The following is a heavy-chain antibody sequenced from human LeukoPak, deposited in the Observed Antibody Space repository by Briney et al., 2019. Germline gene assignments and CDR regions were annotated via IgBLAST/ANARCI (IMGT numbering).Heavy chain of an antibody. CDR3: ARLSKDTVVLPAAMAHYFDY. Sequence: SETLSLTCTVSGGSISGYYWSWIRQPSGKGLQFIGYIHYTGSTNYNPSLESRVTLSVDTSKNQFSLKLRSVTAADTAVYYCARLSKDTVVLPAAMAHYFDYWGQGTLVTVSS. CDR1: GGSISGYY. V-gene: IGHV4-59*08. CDR2: IHYTGST. D-gene: IGHD2-2*01. J-gene: IGHJ4*02.